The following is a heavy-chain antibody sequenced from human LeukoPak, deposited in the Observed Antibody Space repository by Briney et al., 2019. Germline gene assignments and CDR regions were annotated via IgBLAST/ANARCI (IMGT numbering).Heavy chain of an antibody. D-gene: IGHD6-19*01. CDR2: IYYSGST. CDR3: AGERLSGWYDY. Sequence: SETLSLTCTVSGGSISSYYWSWIRQPPGKGLEWIGYIYYSGSTNYNPSLKSRVTISVDTSKNQFSLKLSSVTAADTAVYYCAGERLSGWYDYWGQGTLVTVSS. CDR1: GGSISSYY. V-gene: IGHV4-59*01. J-gene: IGHJ4*02.